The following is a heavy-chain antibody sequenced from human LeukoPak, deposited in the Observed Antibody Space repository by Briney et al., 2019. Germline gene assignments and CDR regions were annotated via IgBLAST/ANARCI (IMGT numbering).Heavy chain of an antibody. CDR3: AREMCSSTSCYGAREAFDI. Sequence: GASVKVSCKASGYTFTGYYMHWVRQAPGQGLEWMGWINPNSGGTNYAQKFQGRVTMTRDTSISTAYMELSRLRSDDTAVYYCAREMCSSTSCYGAREAFDIWGQGTMVTVSS. CDR2: INPNSGGT. CDR1: GYTFTGYY. D-gene: IGHD2-2*01. V-gene: IGHV1-2*02. J-gene: IGHJ3*02.